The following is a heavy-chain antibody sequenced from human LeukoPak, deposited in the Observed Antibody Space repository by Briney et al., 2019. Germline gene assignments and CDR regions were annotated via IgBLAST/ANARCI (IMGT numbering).Heavy chain of an antibody. V-gene: IGHV1-69*06. D-gene: IGHD6-19*01. Sequence: ASVKVSCKASGGTFSSYAISWVRQAPGQGLEWMGGIIPIFGTANYAQKFQGRVTITADKSTSTAYMELSSLRSEDTAVYYCARDHTVAGIFFRVHGMDVWGKGTTVTVSS. CDR3: ARDHTVAGIFFRVHGMDV. CDR2: IIPIFGTA. CDR1: GGTFSSYA. J-gene: IGHJ6*04.